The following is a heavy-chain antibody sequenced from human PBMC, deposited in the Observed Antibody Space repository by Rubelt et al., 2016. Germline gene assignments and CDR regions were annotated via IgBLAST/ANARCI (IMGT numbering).Heavy chain of an antibody. CDR2: INHSGST. Sequence: QVQLQQWGAGLLKPSETLSLTCAVYGGSFSGYYWSWIRQPPGKGLEWIGEINHSGSTNSNPSLKSRVTISVDTSKNQFSLKLSSVTAADTAVYYCARGPSPHNWFDPWGQGTLVTVSS. CDR3: ARGPSPHNWFDP. V-gene: IGHV4-34*01. J-gene: IGHJ5*02. CDR1: GGSFSGYY.